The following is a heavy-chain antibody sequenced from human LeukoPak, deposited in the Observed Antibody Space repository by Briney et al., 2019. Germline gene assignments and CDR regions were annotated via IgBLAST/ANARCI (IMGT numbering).Heavy chain of an antibody. J-gene: IGHJ4*02. D-gene: IGHD4-17*01. Sequence: GGSLRLSCEASGSTLSSYAINWVRQAPGKGLEWVSVISGSGGSTYYADSVKGRFTISRDNSKNTLYLQMNSLRAEDTAVYYCAKAGPRKDYEVDYWGQGTLVTVSS. CDR1: GSTLSSYA. CDR2: ISGSGGST. V-gene: IGHV3-23*01. CDR3: AKAGPRKDYEVDY.